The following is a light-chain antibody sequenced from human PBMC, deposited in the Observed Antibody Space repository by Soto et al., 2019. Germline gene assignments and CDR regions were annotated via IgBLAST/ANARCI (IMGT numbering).Light chain of an antibody. V-gene: IGKV3-15*01. Sequence: EIVMTQSPVTLSASPGDRATLSCGASQSITTNLAWYQQKPGQAPRLLMYGGSTRAAGIPARFSGSGSGTEFTLTISSLQSEDFAVYYCQQYNKWPRTFGQGTKVEIK. CDR1: QSITTN. CDR2: GGS. CDR3: QQYNKWPRT. J-gene: IGKJ1*01.